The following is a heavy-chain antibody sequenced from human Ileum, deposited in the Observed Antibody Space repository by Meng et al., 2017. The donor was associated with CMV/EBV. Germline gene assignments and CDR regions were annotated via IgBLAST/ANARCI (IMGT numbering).Heavy chain of an antibody. D-gene: IGHD5-24*01. Sequence: GESLKISCKGSGYSFTNYWIAWVRQMPGKGLEWMGIIYPGDSDTRYSPSFQGQITISADKSISTAYLQWSSLKASDSAIYYCARRWVGDRDGYNFDSWGQGTLVTVSS. CDR2: IYPGDSDT. CDR3: ARRWVGDRDGYNFDS. J-gene: IGHJ4*02. V-gene: IGHV5-51*01. CDR1: GYSFTNYW.